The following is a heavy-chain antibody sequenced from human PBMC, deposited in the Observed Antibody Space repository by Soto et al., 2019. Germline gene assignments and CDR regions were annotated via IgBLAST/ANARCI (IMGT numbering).Heavy chain of an antibody. CDR2: ISYDGSNK. J-gene: IGHJ4*02. CDR1: GFTFSSYA. Sequence: QVQLVESGGGVVQPGRSLRLSCAASGFTFSSYAMHWVRQAPGKGLEWVAVISYDGSNKYYAGSVKGRFTISRDNSKNTLYLQMNSLRAEDTAVYYCAREGYCTNGVCSEDYWGQGTLVTVSS. D-gene: IGHD2-8*01. CDR3: AREGYCTNGVCSEDY. V-gene: IGHV3-30-3*01.